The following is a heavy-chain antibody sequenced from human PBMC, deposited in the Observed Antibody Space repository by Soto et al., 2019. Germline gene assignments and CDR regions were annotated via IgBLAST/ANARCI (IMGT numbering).Heavy chain of an antibody. CDR3: ARGGESYYRPGYFDL. CDR2: INHSGST. D-gene: IGHD1-26*01. J-gene: IGHJ2*01. V-gene: IGHV4-34*01. Sequence: QVQLQQWGAGLLKPSETLSLTCAVYGGSFSGYYWSWIRQPPGKGLEWIGEINHSGSTNYNPSLKSRGTISVDTSKNQFSLKLSSVTAADTAVYYCARGGESYYRPGYFDLWGRGTLVTVSS. CDR1: GGSFSGYY.